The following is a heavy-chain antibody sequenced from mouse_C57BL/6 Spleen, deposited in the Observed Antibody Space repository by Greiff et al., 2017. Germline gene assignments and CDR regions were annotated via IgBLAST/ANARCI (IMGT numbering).Heavy chain of an antibody. D-gene: IGHD1-1*01. CDR3: AREGYYYGSSYDFAY. CDR2: IHTNRGST. Sequence: VQLQQPGAELVKPGASVKLSCKASGYTFTSYWMHWVKQRPGQGLEGIGMIHTNRGSTNYNEKFKSKAPLTVDKSSITAYMQLSSLTSEDSAVYYCAREGYYYGSSYDFAYWGQGTLVTVSA. V-gene: IGHV1-64*01. CDR1: GYTFTSYW. J-gene: IGHJ3*01.